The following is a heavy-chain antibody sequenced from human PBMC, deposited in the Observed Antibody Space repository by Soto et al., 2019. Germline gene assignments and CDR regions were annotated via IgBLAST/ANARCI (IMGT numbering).Heavy chain of an antibody. Sequence: GSLRLSCAASGFTFSSYGMHWVRQAPGKGLEWVAVISYDGSNKYYADSVKGRFTISRDNSKNTLYLQMNSLRAEDTAVYYCAKATGTSYYYYMDVWGKGTTVTVSS. CDR2: ISYDGSNK. CDR1: GFTFSSYG. J-gene: IGHJ6*03. D-gene: IGHD1-7*01. CDR3: AKATGTSYYYYMDV. V-gene: IGHV3-30*18.